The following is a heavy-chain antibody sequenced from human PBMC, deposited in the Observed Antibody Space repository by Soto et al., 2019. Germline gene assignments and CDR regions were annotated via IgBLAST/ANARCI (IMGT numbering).Heavy chain of an antibody. CDR2: IIPIFGTA. CDR1: GGTFSSYA. D-gene: IGHD2-21*02. Sequence: QVQLVQSGAEVKKPGSSVKVSCKASGGTFSSYAISWVRQAPGQGLEWMGGIIPIFGTANYAQKFQGRVTRTADESTSTAYMELSSMRSEDTAVYYCARDRTGSYCGGDCEDWYFDLWGRGTLVTVSS. J-gene: IGHJ2*01. V-gene: IGHV1-69*12. CDR3: ARDRTGSYCGGDCEDWYFDL.